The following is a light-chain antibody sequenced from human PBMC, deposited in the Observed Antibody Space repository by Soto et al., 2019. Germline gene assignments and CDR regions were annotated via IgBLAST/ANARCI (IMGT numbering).Light chain of an antibody. Sequence: DIQINQTTSTLSASVGDRVTITCRASQSISSWLAWYQQKPGKAPKLLIYDASSLESGVPSRFSGSGSGTEFTLTISSLQPDDFATYYCQQYNSYSPLTFGGGTKVDIK. CDR1: QSISSW. CDR2: DAS. CDR3: QQYNSYSPLT. J-gene: IGKJ4*01. V-gene: IGKV1-5*01.